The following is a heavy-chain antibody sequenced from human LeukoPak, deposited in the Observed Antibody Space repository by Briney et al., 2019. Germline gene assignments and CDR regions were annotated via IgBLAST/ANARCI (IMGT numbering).Heavy chain of an antibody. D-gene: IGHD1-26*01. CDR1: GYTFTSYG. V-gene: IGHV1-18*01. Sequence: GASVKVSCKASGYTFTSYGISWVRQAPGQGLEWMGWISAYNGNTNYAQKLQGRVTMTTDTSTSTAYMELRSLRSDDTAVYYCATDQVGAHPGVGEYFQHWGQGTLVTVSS. CDR3: ATDQVGAHPGVGEYFQH. CDR2: ISAYNGNT. J-gene: IGHJ1*01.